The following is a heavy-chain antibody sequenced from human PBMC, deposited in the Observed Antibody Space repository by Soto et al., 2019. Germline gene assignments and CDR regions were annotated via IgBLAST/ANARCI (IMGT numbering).Heavy chain of an antibody. CDR3: TTERCTGTNCYVKNAFDS. CDR2: IKTKTDGGTT. Sequence: GGSLRLSCAASGFTFNDAWMTWVRQAPGKGLEWVGRIKTKTDGGTTDYAAPVKGRFTISRDDSKNTVYLQMNSLKIEDTGVYYCTTERCTGTNCYVKNAFDSWGQGTMVTVSS. D-gene: IGHD2-2*01. J-gene: IGHJ3*02. CDR1: GFTFNDAW. V-gene: IGHV3-15*01.